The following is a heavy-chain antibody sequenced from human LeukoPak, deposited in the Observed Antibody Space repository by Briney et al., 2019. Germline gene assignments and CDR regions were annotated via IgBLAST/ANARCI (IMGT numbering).Heavy chain of an antibody. Sequence: SETLSLTCTVSGGSISSGDYYWSWIRQPPGKGLEWIGYIYYSGSTYYNPSLKSRVTISVDTSKNQFSLKLSSVTAADTAVYYCAGEWSGYSEGYWFDPWGQGTLVTVSS. CDR2: IYYSGST. D-gene: IGHD3-3*01. J-gene: IGHJ5*02. CDR1: GGSISSGDYY. V-gene: IGHV4-30-4*02. CDR3: AGEWSGYSEGYWFDP.